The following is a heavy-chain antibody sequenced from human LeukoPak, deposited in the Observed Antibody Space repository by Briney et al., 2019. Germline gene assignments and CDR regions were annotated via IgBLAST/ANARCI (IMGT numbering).Heavy chain of an antibody. Sequence: GASVKVSCKASGGTFSSYAISWVRQAPGQGLEWMGGIIPIFGTANYAQKFQGRVTITADESTSTAYMGLSSLRSEDTAVYYCARRHSSSYYYGMDVWGQGTTVTVSS. CDR2: IIPIFGTA. CDR1: GGTFSSYA. CDR3: ARRHSSSYYYGMDV. J-gene: IGHJ6*02. V-gene: IGHV1-69*13. D-gene: IGHD6-6*01.